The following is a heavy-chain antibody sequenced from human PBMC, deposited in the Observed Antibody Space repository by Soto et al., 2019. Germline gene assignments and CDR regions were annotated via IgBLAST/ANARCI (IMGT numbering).Heavy chain of an antibody. CDR1: GFTFDDYA. V-gene: IGHV3-20*04. D-gene: IGHD4-17*01. Sequence: EVHLVESGGSVVRPGGSLRLSCAASGFTFDDYALSWVRQGPGKGLEWVSHITWNGDSTTYAESVRGRFTISRDNAKNSLSLQMHSLRAEDTALYYCARAARYGDYQRHFDYWGQGTLVTVSS. CDR2: ITWNGDST. J-gene: IGHJ4*02. CDR3: ARAARYGDYQRHFDY.